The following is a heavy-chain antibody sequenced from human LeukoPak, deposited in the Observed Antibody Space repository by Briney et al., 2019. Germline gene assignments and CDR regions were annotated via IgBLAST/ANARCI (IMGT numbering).Heavy chain of an antibody. J-gene: IGHJ4*02. Sequence: ASVKVSCKASGFTFTSYGISWVRQAPGQGLEWMGWIGAYDGNTNYAQNLQGRVTMTTDTSTSTAYMELRSLRSDDTAVYYCARDIYLAWSGFDYRGQGTLVTVSS. CDR1: GFTFTSYG. CDR3: ARDIYLAWSGFDY. CDR2: IGAYDGNT. V-gene: IGHV1-18*01. D-gene: IGHD3/OR15-3a*01.